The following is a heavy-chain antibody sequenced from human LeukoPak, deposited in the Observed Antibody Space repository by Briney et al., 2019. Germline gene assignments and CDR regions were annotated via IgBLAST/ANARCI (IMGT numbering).Heavy chain of an antibody. CDR1: GYTFPSYA. D-gene: IGHD3-3*01. V-gene: IGHV1-3*03. CDR2: INAGNGNT. CDR3: ARGGITSFGVVITRQHFDY. J-gene: IGHJ4*02. Sequence: ASVKVSCKASGYTFPSYAMHWVRQAPGQRLEWMGWINAGNGNTKYSQEFQGRVTITRDTSASTAYMELSSLRSEDMAVYYCARGGITSFGVVITRQHFDYWGQGTLVTVSS.